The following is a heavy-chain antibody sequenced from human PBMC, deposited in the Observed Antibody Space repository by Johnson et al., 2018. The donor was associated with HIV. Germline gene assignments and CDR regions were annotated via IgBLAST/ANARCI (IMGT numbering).Heavy chain of an antibody. D-gene: IGHD5-18*01. V-gene: IGHV3-30*04. CDR1: GFTFSSYA. J-gene: IGHJ3*02. CDR3: ARDPFGYSYGFDAFDI. Sequence: QVQVVESGGSVVRPGGSLRLSCAASGFTFSSYAMHWVRQAPGKGLEWVAVISSDGSNKYYADTVKGRFTISRDNSKNTLYLQSNSLRAEDTAVYYRARDPFGYSYGFDAFDIWGQGTMVTVSS. CDR2: ISSDGSNK.